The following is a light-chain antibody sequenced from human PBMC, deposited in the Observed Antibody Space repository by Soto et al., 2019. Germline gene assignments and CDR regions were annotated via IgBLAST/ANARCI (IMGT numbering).Light chain of an antibody. CDR3: QQYDSSPSYT. J-gene: IGKJ2*01. CDR1: QSVTSSY. Sequence: EIVLTQSPGTLSLSPGERATLSCRASQSVTSSYLAWYQHKPGQAPRLLVYGASSRATGIPDRFSGSGSGTDFTLTISRLEPEDFGVYYCQQYDSSPSYTFGQGTKLEIK. V-gene: IGKV3-20*01. CDR2: GAS.